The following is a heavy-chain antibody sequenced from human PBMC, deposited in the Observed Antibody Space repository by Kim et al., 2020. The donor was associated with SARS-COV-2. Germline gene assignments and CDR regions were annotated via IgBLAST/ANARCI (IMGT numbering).Heavy chain of an antibody. CDR2: IYIGGSST. J-gene: IGHJ4*02. CDR1: GFTFSSYA. V-gene: IGHV3-23*03. Sequence: GGSLRLSCAASGFTFSSYAMSWVRQAPGKGLEWVSVIYIGGSSTYYADSVKGRFTISRDNSKNTLYLQMNSLRAEDTAGYSCVKAEFGEFYYFDYWGQVT. CDR3: VKAEFGEFYYFDY. D-gene: IGHD3-10*01.